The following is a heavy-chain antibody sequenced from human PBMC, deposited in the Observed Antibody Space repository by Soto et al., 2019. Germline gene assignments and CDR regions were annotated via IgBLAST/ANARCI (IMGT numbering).Heavy chain of an antibody. CDR3: AKDQVAGDPYYYYGLDV. V-gene: IGHV3-23*01. J-gene: IGHJ6*02. CDR2: ISGSGGNT. Sequence: HPGGSLRLSCAASGFTFSSYAMSWVRQAPGKGLEWVSDISGSGGNTYYADSVKGRFTISRDNSKNTLYLQMNSLRAEDTAVYYCAKDQVAGDPYYYYGLDVWGQGTTVTVSS. CDR1: GFTFSSYA. D-gene: IGHD6-19*01.